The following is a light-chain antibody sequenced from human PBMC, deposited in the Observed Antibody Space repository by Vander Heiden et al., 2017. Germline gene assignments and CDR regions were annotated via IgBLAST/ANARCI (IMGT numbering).Light chain of an antibody. CDR3: QQYGSSPPYT. CDR2: GAS. Sequence: IVLTQSPGTLSLSPGERATLSCRASQSVSSSYLAWYQQKPGQAPRLLIYGASSRATGIPDRFSGSGSGTDFTLTISRLEPEDFAVYYCQQYGSSPPYTFGQWTKLEIK. J-gene: IGKJ2*01. CDR1: QSVSSSY. V-gene: IGKV3-20*01.